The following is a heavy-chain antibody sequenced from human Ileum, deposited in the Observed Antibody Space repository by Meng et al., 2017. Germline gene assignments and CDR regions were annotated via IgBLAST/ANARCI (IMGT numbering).Heavy chain of an antibody. CDR2: INHSGST. J-gene: IGHJ5*02. CDR3: ARGGPWFDP. Sequence: QVQLQQWGAGLFKPSATLSLTCAGYGGSFSGYYWSWIRQPPGKGLEWIGEINHSGSTNYNPSLKSRVTISVDTSKNQFSLKLSSVTAADTAVYYCARGGPWFDPWGQGTLVTVSS. V-gene: IGHV4-34*01. CDR1: GGSFSGYY.